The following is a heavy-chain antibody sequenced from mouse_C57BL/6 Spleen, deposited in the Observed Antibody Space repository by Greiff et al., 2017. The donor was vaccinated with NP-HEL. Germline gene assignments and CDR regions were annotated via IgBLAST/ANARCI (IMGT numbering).Heavy chain of an antibody. Sequence: QVQLQQSGAELVKPGASVKLSCKASGYTFTEYTIHWVKQRSGQGLEWIGWFYPGGGSIKYNEKFKDKATLTADKSSSTAYMELRRLPSEDSAVYYCARDEETDYYGVARNAMDYWGQGTSVTVSS. V-gene: IGHV1-62-2*01. J-gene: IGHJ4*01. CDR3: ARDEETDYYGVARNAMDY. D-gene: IGHD1-1*01. CDR2: FYPGGGSI. CDR1: GYTFTEYT.